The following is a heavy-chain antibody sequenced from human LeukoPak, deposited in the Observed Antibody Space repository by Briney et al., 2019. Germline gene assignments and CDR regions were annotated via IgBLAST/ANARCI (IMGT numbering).Heavy chain of an antibody. Sequence: SQTLSLTCTVSGGSISSGGYYWSWIRQHPAKGLEWIGYSDYSGSTYYNPSLKSRVTISVDTSKSQFSLKLSFVTAADTAVYYCARDGYYGSGKFDPWGQGTLVTVSS. CDR3: ARDGYYGSGKFDP. J-gene: IGHJ5*02. V-gene: IGHV4-31*03. CDR2: SDYSGST. CDR1: GGSISSGGYY. D-gene: IGHD3-10*01.